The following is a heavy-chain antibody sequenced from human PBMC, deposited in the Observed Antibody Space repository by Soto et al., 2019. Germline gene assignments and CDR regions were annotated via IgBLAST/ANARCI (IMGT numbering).Heavy chain of an antibody. V-gene: IGHV3-48*03. CDR3: ARGSDYYDSSGADFDY. CDR2: ISTSGSTK. J-gene: IGHJ4*02. CDR1: GFTFSSYE. Sequence: EVQLVDSGGGLLQPGGSLRLSCVTSGFTFSSYEMNWVRQAPGKGLEWVSYISTSGSTKYYADSVKGRFAISRDNAKNSLYLQMNSLRAEDTAVYYCARGSDYYDSSGADFDYWGQGTLVTVS. D-gene: IGHD3-22*01.